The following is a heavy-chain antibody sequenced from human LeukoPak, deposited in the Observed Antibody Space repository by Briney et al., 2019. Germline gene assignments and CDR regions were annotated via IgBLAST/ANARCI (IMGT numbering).Heavy chain of an antibody. CDR1: GGTFSSYA. J-gene: IGHJ6*03. D-gene: IGHD6-13*01. Sequence: GSSVKVSCKASGGTFSSYAISWVRQAPGQGLEWMGGIIPIFGTANYAQKFQGRVTITADESTSTAYMELSSLRSEDTAVYYCARSVYSSSWGLEGYYYYYMDVWGKGTTVTVSS. CDR3: ARSVYSSSWGLEGYYYYYMDV. CDR2: IIPIFGTA. V-gene: IGHV1-69*01.